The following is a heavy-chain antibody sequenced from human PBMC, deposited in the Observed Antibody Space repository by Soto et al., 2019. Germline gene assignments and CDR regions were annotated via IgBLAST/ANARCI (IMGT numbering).Heavy chain of an antibody. J-gene: IGHJ4*02. CDR2: ISYGGNNK. CDR1: GFTFSTSA. Sequence: QVQVVESGGGVVQPGGSLRLSCAASGFTFSTSAMNWVRQAPGKGLEWMAMISYGGNNKYYADSVKGRFTISRDISESTLYLPMNSLRTEDTAVYYCAREEIEAGRGHFGCWGQGTLVSVSS. CDR3: AREEIEAGRGHFGC. D-gene: IGHD6-13*01. V-gene: IGHV3-30-3*01.